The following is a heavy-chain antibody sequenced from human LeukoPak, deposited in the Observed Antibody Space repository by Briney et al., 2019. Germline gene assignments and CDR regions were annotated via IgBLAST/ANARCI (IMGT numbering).Heavy chain of an antibody. V-gene: IGHV3-9*01. J-gene: IGHJ4*02. CDR1: GFTFSSYS. CDR3: AKDPRAVAEYYFDY. Sequence: GGSLRLSCAASGFTFSSYSMNWVRQAPGKGLEWVSGISWNSGSIGYADSVKGRFTISRDNAKNSLYLQMNSLRAEDTALYYCAKDPRAVAEYYFDYWGQGTLVTVSS. D-gene: IGHD6-19*01. CDR2: ISWNSGSI.